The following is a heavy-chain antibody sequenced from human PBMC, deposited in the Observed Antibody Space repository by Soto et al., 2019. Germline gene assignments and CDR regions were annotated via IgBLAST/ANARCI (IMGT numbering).Heavy chain of an antibody. V-gene: IGHV3-30*18. J-gene: IGHJ4*02. CDR1: GFTFSSYG. CDR2: ISYDGSNK. Sequence: LRLSCAASGFTFSSYGMHWVRQAPGKGLEWVAVISYDGSNKYYADSVKGRFTISRDNSKNTLYLQMNSLRAEDTAVYYCAKDYYGSGSPGDYWGQGTLVTVSS. CDR3: AKDYYGSGSPGDY. D-gene: IGHD3-10*01.